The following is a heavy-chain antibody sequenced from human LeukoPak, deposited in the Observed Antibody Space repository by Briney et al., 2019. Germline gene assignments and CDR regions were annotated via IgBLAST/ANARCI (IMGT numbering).Heavy chain of an antibody. D-gene: IGHD1-1*01. CDR2: ISWDGSST. Sequence: GGSLRLSCAASGFNFDDYAMHWVRQAPGKGLEWVSSISWDGSSTVYAESVKGRFTISRDSAMNSLYLQMNSLRAEDMALYYCAKDRGNSRYYYYMDVWGRGTTVTVSS. CDR1: GFNFDDYA. CDR3: AKDRGNSRYYYYMDV. J-gene: IGHJ6*03. V-gene: IGHV3-9*03.